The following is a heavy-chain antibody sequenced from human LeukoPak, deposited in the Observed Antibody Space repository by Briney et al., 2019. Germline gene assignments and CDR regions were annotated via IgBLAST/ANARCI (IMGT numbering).Heavy chain of an antibody. Sequence: PSETLSLTCAVYGGSFSGYYWSWIRQPPGKGLEWIGEINHSGSTNYNPSLKSRVTISVDTSKNQFSLKLSSVTVADTAVYYCASRRLYGRHLLNGPFDYWGQGTLVTVSS. CDR2: INHSGST. J-gene: IGHJ4*02. CDR3: ASRRLYGRHLLNGPFDY. D-gene: IGHD2-8*01. CDR1: GGSFSGYY. V-gene: IGHV4-34*01.